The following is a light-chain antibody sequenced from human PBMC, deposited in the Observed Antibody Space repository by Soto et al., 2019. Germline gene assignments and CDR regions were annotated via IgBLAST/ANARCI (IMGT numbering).Light chain of an antibody. CDR1: GSNIGAPYG. J-gene: IGLJ1*01. CDR3: QSYDSSLSGYV. V-gene: IGLV1-40*01. Sequence: QSVLTQPPSLSGAPGQRVTISCTGGGSNIGAPYGVHWYQHLPGTAPKLLIYGSTNRPSGVPGRFSGSKSGTSASLAITGLQAEDEADYYCQSYDSSLSGYVFGAGTKVTVL. CDR2: GST.